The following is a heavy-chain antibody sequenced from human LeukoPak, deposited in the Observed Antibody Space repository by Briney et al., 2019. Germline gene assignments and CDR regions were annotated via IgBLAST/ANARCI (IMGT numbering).Heavy chain of an antibody. D-gene: IGHD1-14*01. CDR1: GFTFSTYA. Sequence: GGSLRLSWAASGFTFSTYAMSWVRQAAGKGLEWVSAFNGSGGYTYFADFVKGRVTISRDNSTNTLHLKMNSLRAEDTDVYYCAKSGLTRFDYWGQGTLVTVSS. J-gene: IGHJ4*02. CDR2: FNGSGGYT. V-gene: IGHV3-23*01. CDR3: AKSGLTRFDY.